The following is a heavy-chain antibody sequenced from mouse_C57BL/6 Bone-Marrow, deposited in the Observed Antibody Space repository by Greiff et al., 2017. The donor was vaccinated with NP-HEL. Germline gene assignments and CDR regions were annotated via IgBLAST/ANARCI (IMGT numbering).Heavy chain of an antibody. J-gene: IGHJ1*03. D-gene: IGHD1-1*01. CDR3: ARGLYYYGSRDWYFDV. CDR2: INPNNGGT. Sequence: EVQLQQSGPELVKPGASVKIPCKASGYTFTDYNMDWVKQSHGKSLEWIGDINPNNGGTIYNQKFKGKATLTVDKSSSTAYMELRSLTSEDTAVYYCARGLYYYGSRDWYFDVWGTGTTVTVSS. V-gene: IGHV1-18*01. CDR1: GYTFTDYN.